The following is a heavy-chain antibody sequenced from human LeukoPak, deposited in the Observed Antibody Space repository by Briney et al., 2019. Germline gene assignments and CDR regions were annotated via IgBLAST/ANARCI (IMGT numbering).Heavy chain of an antibody. CDR1: GVTFSRHG. V-gene: IGHV3-30*03. J-gene: IGHJ4*02. Sequence: GGSLRLTCVASGVTFSRHGMDWVRQAPGKGLEWVAVIADDGGVKQYADSVKGRFTVSRDNSKSTLYLQMNGLSVEDTAIYYCAREATWGEWYFDHWGQGTPVTVSS. CDR3: AREATWGEWYFDH. D-gene: IGHD3-3*01. CDR2: IADDGGVK.